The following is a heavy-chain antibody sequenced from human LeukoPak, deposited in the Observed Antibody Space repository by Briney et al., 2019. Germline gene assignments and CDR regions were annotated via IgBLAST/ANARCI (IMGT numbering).Heavy chain of an antibody. CDR2: IYYSGST. D-gene: IGHD1-26*01. V-gene: IGHV4-59*08. CDR3: ARCKYSGSSYYFDY. Sequence: SETLSLTCTVSGGSISSYYWSWIRQPPGKGLEWIGYIYYSGSTNYNPSLKSRVTISVDTSKNQFSLKLSSVTAADTALYYCARCKYSGSSYYFDYWGQGTLVTVSS. J-gene: IGHJ4*02. CDR1: GGSISSYY.